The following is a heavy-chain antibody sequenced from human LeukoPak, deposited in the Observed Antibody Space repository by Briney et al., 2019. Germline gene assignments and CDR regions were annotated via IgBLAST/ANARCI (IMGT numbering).Heavy chain of an antibody. V-gene: IGHV3-30*18. D-gene: IGHD1-20*01. CDR3: AKLTGTTENFDY. J-gene: IGHJ4*02. CDR1: GFTFSSYG. CDR2: ISYDGSNK. Sequence: PGGSLRLSCAASGFTFSSYGMHWVRQAPGKGLEWMAVISYDGSNKYYADSVKGRFTISRDNSKNTLYLQMNSLRAEDTAVYYCAKLTGTTENFDYWGQGTLVTVSS.